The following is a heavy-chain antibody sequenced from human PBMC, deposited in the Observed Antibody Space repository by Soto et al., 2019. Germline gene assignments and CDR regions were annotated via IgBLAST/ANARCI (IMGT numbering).Heavy chain of an antibody. Sequence: QVQLVESGGGVVQPGRSLRLSCAASGFTFSSYAMHWVRQAPGKGLEWVAVISYDGSNKYYADSVKGRFTISRDNSKNTLYLQMNSLRAEDTAGYYCARVGITMGRGVTDAFDVWGQGTMVTVSS. CDR2: ISYDGSNK. J-gene: IGHJ3*01. CDR3: ARVGITMGRGVTDAFDV. CDR1: GFTFSSYA. D-gene: IGHD3-10*01. V-gene: IGHV3-30-3*01.